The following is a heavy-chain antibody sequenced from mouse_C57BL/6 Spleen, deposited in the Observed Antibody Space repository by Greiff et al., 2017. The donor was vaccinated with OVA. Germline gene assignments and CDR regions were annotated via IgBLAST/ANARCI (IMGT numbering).Heavy chain of an antibody. Sequence: QVHVKQPGAELVRPGSSVKLSCKASGYTFTSYWMDWVKQRPGQGLEWIGNIYPSDSETHYNQKFKDKATLTVDKSSSTAYMQLSSLTSEDSAVYYCARDSSGLAWFAYWGQGTLVTVSA. V-gene: IGHV1-61*01. CDR1: GYTFTSYW. J-gene: IGHJ3*01. D-gene: IGHD3-2*02. CDR2: IYPSDSET. CDR3: ARDSSGLAWFAY.